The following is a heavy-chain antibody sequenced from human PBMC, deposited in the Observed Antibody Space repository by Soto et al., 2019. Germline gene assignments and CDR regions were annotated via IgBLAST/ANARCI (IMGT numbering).Heavy chain of an antibody. CDR2: IYPGDSGT. V-gene: IGHV5-51*01. D-gene: IGHD1-26*01. Sequence: PGESLKISCKGSGYSFTSYWIDWVRQMPGKGLEWMGIIYPGDSGTRYSPSFQGQVTISADKSISTAYLQWSSLMASDTAMYYCAGHYLCYSDGQCYVLGDYYGMDVWGQGTTVTVSS. CDR1: GYSFTSYW. CDR3: AGHYLCYSDGQCYVLGDYYGMDV. J-gene: IGHJ6*02.